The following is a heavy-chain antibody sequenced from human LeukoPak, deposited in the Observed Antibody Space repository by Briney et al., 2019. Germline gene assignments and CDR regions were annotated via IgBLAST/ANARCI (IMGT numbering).Heavy chain of an antibody. CDR2: INHSGST. CDR3: ARGRRGIATSPFDI. Sequence: PSETLSLTCAVYGGSFSGYYWSWIRQPPGKGLEWIGEINHSGSTNYNPSLKSRVTISVDTSKNQFSLKLSSVTAADTAVHYCARGRRGIATSPFDIWGQGTMVTVSS. CDR1: GGSFSGYY. J-gene: IGHJ3*02. D-gene: IGHD6-13*01. V-gene: IGHV4-34*01.